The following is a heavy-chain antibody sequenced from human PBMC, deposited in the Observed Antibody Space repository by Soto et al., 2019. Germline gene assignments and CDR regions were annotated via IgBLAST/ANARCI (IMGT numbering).Heavy chain of an antibody. CDR1: GYTFTSYA. CDR3: ARTDIVVVPAAPGGMDV. Sequence: QVQLVQSGAEVQKPGASVKVSCKASGYTFTSYAMHWVRQAPGQRLEWKGWINAGNGNTKYSQKFQGRVTITRDTSASTAYMELSSLRSEDTAVYYCARTDIVVVPAAPGGMDVWGQGTTVTVSS. V-gene: IGHV1-3*01. D-gene: IGHD2-2*01. J-gene: IGHJ6*02. CDR2: INAGNGNT.